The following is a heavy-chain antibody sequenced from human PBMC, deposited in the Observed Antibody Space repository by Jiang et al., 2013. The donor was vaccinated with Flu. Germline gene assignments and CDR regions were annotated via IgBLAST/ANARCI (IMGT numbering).Heavy chain of an antibody. CDR3: ARGGYCSSTSCHLVWYYYYMDV. J-gene: IGHJ6*03. CDR2: INHSGST. D-gene: IGHD2-2*01. Sequence: TLSLTCAVYGGSFSGYYWSWIRQPPGKGLEWIGEINHSGSTNYNPSLKSRVTISVDTSKNQFSLKLSSVTAADTAVYYCARGGYCSSTSCHLVWYYYYMDVWGKGTTVTVSS. V-gene: IGHV4-34*01. CDR1: GGSFSGYY.